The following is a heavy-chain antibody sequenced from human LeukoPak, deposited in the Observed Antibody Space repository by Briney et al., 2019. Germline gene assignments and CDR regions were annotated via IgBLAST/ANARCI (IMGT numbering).Heavy chain of an antibody. V-gene: IGHV3-30*18. CDR1: GFTFSSYG. CDR2: ISYDGSNK. J-gene: IGHJ3*02. Sequence: PGRSLRLSCAASGFTFSSYGMHWVRQAPGKGLEWVAVISYDGSNKYYADSVKGRFTISRGNSKNTLYLQMNSLRAEDTAVYYCAKREAFDIWGQGTMVTVSS. CDR3: AKREAFDI.